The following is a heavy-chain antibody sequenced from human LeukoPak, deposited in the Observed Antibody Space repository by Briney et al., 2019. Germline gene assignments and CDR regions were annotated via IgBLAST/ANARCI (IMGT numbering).Heavy chain of an antibody. V-gene: IGHV3-7*01. CDR3: AKILNTPTYYDFWSGYYGYYYMDV. CDR1: GFTFSSYW. J-gene: IGHJ6*03. D-gene: IGHD3-3*01. CDR2: IKQDGSEK. Sequence: GGSLGLSCAASGFTFSSYWMSWVRQAPGKGLEWVANIKQDGSEKYYVDSVKGRFTISRDNAKNSLYLQMNSLRAEDTAVYYCAKILNTPTYYDFWSGYYGYYYMDVWGKGTTVTVSS.